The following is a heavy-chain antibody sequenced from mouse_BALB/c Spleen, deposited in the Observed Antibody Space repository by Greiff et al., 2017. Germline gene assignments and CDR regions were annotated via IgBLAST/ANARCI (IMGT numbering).Heavy chain of an antibody. Sequence: DVQLVESGGGLVQPGGSLRLSCATSGFTFTDYYMSWVRQPPGKALEWLGFIRNKANGYTTAYSASVKGRFTISRDNSQSILYLQMNTLRAEDSATYYCARDYSYYFDYWGQGTTLTVSS. V-gene: IGHV7-3*02. CDR3: ARDYSYYFDY. CDR1: GFTFTDYY. CDR2: IRNKANGYTT. J-gene: IGHJ2*01. D-gene: IGHD2-1*01.